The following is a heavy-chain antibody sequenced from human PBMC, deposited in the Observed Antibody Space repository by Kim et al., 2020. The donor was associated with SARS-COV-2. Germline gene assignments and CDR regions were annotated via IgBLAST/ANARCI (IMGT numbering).Heavy chain of an antibody. Sequence: DSVKGRCTISRDNSKNSLYLQMNSLRTEDTALYYCAKDINYYDSSGYTDYWGQGTLVTVSS. J-gene: IGHJ4*02. D-gene: IGHD3-22*01. V-gene: IGHV3-43*01. CDR3: AKDINYYDSSGYTDY.